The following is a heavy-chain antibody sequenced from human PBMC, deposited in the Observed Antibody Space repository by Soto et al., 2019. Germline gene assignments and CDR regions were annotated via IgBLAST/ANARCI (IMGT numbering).Heavy chain of an antibody. CDR3: ASGRVAPYYFGY. J-gene: IGHJ4*02. D-gene: IGHD5-12*01. Sequence: QVQLVESGGGVVQPGRSLRLSCAASGFTFSSYAMHWVRQAPGKGLEWVAVISYDGSNKYYADSVKGRFTISRDNSKNTLYLQMNSRRAEDTAVYYCASGRVAPYYFGYWGQGTLVTVSA. CDR1: GFTFSSYA. CDR2: ISYDGSNK. V-gene: IGHV3-30-3*01.